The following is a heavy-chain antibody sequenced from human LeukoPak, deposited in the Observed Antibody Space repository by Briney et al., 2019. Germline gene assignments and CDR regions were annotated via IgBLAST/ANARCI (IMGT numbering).Heavy chain of an antibody. CDR3: AKSVWFGESSAFDI. CDR2: ISGSGGST. J-gene: IGHJ3*02. D-gene: IGHD3-10*01. Sequence: GGSLRLSCAAPGFTFSSYSMSCVRQAPGKGLEWVSAISGSGGSTYYADSVKGRFTISRDNSKNTLYLQMNSLRAEDTDVYYCAKSVWFGESSAFDIWGQGTMVTVSS. CDR1: GFTFSSYS. V-gene: IGHV3-23*01.